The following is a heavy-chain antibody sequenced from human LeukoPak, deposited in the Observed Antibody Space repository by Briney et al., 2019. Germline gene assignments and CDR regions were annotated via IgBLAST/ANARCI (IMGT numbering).Heavy chain of an antibody. CDR1: GYTFTGYY. CDR2: INPNSGGT. D-gene: IGHD1-26*01. V-gene: IGHV1-2*02. CDR3: ARDLRASYSDLDY. J-gene: IGHJ4*02. Sequence: ASVKVSCKASGYTFTGYYMHWVRQAPGQWLEWMGWINPNSGGTNYAQKFQGRVTMTRDTSISTAYMELSRLRSDDTAVYYCARDLRASYSDLDYWGQGTLVTVSS.